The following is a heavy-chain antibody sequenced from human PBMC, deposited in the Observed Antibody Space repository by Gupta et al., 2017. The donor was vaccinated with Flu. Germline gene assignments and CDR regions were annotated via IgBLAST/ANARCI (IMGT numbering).Heavy chain of an antibody. Sequence: QVQLQQWGAGLLKPSETLSLTCAVYGGSFSGYYWSWIRQPPGKGLEWIGEINHSGSTNYNPSLKSRVTISVDTSKNQFSLKLSSVTAADTAVYYCARGRAKQRRTYYYDSSGYYFDYWGQGTLVTVSS. CDR1: GGSFSGYY. CDR2: INHSGST. J-gene: IGHJ4*02. V-gene: IGHV4-34*01. CDR3: ARGRAKQRRTYYYDSSGYYFDY. D-gene: IGHD3-22*01.